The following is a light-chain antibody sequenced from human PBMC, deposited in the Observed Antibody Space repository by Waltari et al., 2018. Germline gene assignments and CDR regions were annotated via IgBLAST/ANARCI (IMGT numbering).Light chain of an antibody. CDR2: DVT. CDR3: CSFAASYTSYVI. Sequence: QSALTQPRSVSGSPGQPVTITCTGTSSDVGGYDYVSWYQQHPGKAPKLRIYDVTKRPSGVPARFSGSKSGNTASLTISGLQTEDEADYYCCSFAASYTSYVIFGGGTKLTVL. V-gene: IGLV2-11*01. CDR1: SSDVGGYDY. J-gene: IGLJ2*01.